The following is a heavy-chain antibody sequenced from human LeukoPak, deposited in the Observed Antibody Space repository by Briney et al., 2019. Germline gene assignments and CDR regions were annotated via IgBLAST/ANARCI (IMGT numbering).Heavy chain of an antibody. J-gene: IGHJ4*02. Sequence: SETLSLTCTVSGGSISSYYWSWIRQPAGKGLEWIGRIYTSGSTGYNPSLKSRVTMSVDTSKNQFSLKLSSVTATDTAVYYCARVDLRAAYFDYWGQGTLVTVSS. CDR2: IYTSGST. CDR3: ARVDLRAAYFDY. V-gene: IGHV4-4*07. CDR1: GGSISSYY. D-gene: IGHD2-15*01.